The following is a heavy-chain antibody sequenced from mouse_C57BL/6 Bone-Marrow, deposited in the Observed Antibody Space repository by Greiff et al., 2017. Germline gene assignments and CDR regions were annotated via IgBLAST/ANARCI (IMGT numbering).Heavy chain of an antibody. D-gene: IGHD2-3*01. CDR3: AYDGPNPYAMDY. CDR2: INPNYGTT. J-gene: IGHJ4*01. Sequence: VQLQQSGPELVKPGASVKISCKASGYSFTDYNMHWVKQSNGKSLEWIGVINPNYGTTSYHQKFKGKATLTVDQSSSTAYMQLNSLTYEDSAVYYGAYDGPNPYAMDYWGQGTSVTVSS. V-gene: IGHV1-39*01. CDR1: GYSFTDYN.